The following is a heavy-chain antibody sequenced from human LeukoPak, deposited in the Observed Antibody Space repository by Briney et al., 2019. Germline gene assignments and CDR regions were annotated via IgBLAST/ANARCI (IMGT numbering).Heavy chain of an antibody. V-gene: IGHV3-30-3*01. CDR3: ARPYSSGWLRDY. CDR2: ISYDGSNK. J-gene: IGHJ4*02. Sequence: PGGSLRLSCAVSGFTFRDYAMSWFRQAPGKGLEWVAVISYDGSNKYYADSVKGRFTISRDNSKNTLYLQMNSLRAEDTAVYYCARPYSSGWLRDYWGQGTLVTVSS. CDR1: GFTFRDYA. D-gene: IGHD6-19*01.